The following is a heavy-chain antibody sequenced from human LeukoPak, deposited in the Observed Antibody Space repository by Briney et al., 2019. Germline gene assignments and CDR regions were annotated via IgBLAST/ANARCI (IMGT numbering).Heavy chain of an antibody. CDR3: ARVLAARTPRRYFDY. V-gene: IGHV4-59*12. D-gene: IGHD6-6*01. CDR2: IYYSGST. J-gene: IGHJ4*02. Sequence: PSETLSLTCTVSGGSISSYYWSWIRQPPGKGLEWIGYIYYSGSTNYNPSLKSRVTISVDTSKNQFSLKLSSVTAADTAVYYCARVLAARTPRRYFDYWGQGTLVTVSS. CDR1: GGSISSYY.